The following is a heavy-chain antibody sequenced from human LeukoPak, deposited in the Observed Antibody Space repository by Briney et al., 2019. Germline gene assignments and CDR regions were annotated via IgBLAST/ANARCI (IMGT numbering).Heavy chain of an antibody. V-gene: IGHV1-2*02. CDR3: ARRPDYGDPSDY. D-gene: IGHD4-17*01. CDR2: INPNSGGT. J-gene: IGHJ4*02. CDR1: GYIFSDYY. Sequence: ASVKVSCKASGYIFSDYYMHWVRQAPGQGLEWMGWINPNSGGTNYAQKFQGRVTMTRDTSISTAYMELSRLRSDDTAVYYCARRPDYGDPSDYWGQGTLVTVSS.